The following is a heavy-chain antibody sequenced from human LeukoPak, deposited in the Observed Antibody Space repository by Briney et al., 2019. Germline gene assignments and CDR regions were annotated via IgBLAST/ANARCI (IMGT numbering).Heavy chain of an antibody. J-gene: IGHJ4*02. CDR1: GFTFSSYG. Sequence: GGSLRLSCATSGFTFSSYGMSWVRQAPGKGLEWVSLISGSGSSTYYADSVKGRFTISRDNSKNTLHLQMNSLRAEDTAVYYCAKRGFIAGNPTDFDYWGQGTLVTVSS. V-gene: IGHV3-23*01. D-gene: IGHD6-13*01. CDR3: AKRGFIAGNPTDFDY. CDR2: ISGSGSST.